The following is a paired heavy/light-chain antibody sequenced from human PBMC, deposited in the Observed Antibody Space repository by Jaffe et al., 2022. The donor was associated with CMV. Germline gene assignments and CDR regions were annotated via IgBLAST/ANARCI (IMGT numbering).Light chain of an antibody. J-gene: IGLJ3*02. CDR3: ATWDDSLNTWV. CDR1: SSNIGGNS. V-gene: IGLV1-47*01. CDR2: RNN. Sequence: QSVLTQPPSASGTPGQRVTISCSGSSSNIGGNSVYWYQQLPGTAPKLLIYRNNHRPSGVPARFSGSKSGTSASLAISGLRSEDETDYSCATWDDSLNTWVFGGGTKLTVL.
Heavy chain of an antibody. V-gene: IGHV4-39*01. D-gene: IGHD1-26*01. J-gene: IGHJ3*02. CDR2: IFYSGSI. CDR1: GDSISSSNNY. Sequence: QLQLQESGPGLVKPSETLSLSCTVSGDSISSSNNYWGWIRQPPGKGLEWIGSIFYSGSIHYNPSLKSRVTISVDTSKNQVSLKLSSVTAADTAVYYCARQATNLIYDAFDIWGQGTMVTVSS. CDR3: ARQATNLIYDAFDI.